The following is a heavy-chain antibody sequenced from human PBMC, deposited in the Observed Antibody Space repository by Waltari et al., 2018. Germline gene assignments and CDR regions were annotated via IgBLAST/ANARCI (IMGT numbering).Heavy chain of an antibody. Sequence: EVQLLESGGGLVQPGGSLRLSCASSGFTFTSYAMRWVRQAPGKGLEWVSAISGSGRNTYYADSVKGRFTISRDNSNNTLYLQMNSLRAEDTAIYYCAKCFDSSAYYPFGDYWGQGTLVSVSS. CDR2: ISGSGRNT. J-gene: IGHJ4*02. V-gene: IGHV3-23*01. CDR1: GFTFTSYA. CDR3: AKCFDSSAYYPFGDY. D-gene: IGHD3-22*01.